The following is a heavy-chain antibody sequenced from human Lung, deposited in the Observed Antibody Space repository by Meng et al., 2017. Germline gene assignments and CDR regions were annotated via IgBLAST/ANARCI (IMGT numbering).Heavy chain of an antibody. V-gene: IGHV4-30-4*01. Sequence: QVQLKESGPGLVKPSQTLSLTCTVSGGYISSSNYYWSWIRQPPGKGLEWSGHIYNSGSTYYNPSLKSRITISVDTSKNQFSLKLSSVTAADTAVYYCARGQKGYFDLWGRGTLVTVSS. J-gene: IGHJ2*01. CDR1: GGYISSSNYY. CDR2: IYNSGST. CDR3: ARGQKGYFDL.